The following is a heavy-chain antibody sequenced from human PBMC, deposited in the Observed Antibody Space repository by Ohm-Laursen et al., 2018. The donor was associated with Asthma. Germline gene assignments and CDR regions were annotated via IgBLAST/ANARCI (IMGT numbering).Heavy chain of an antibody. CDR3: AREDYYGSGSCDS. CDR2: ISYDGSNK. V-gene: IGHV3-30*03. D-gene: IGHD3-10*01. J-gene: IGHJ4*02. Sequence: SLRLSCAAVGFTFNSYGIHWVRQAPGKGLEWVAVISYDGSNKYYADSVKGRFTISRDNSKNTLYLHMNSLRVEDTAVYYCAREDYYGSGSCDSWGQGTLVTVSS. CDR1: GFTFNSYG.